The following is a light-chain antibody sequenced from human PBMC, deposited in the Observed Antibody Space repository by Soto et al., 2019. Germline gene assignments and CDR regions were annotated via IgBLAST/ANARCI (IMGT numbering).Light chain of an antibody. J-gene: IGKJ4*01. V-gene: IGKV3-20*01. Sequence: EVVLTLSPGTLSLSPGERATLSCRASQSVSNDYLDWYQQKPGQAPRLLLYAASNRATGVPDRVSGSGSGTDFTLTISRLGPEDFAVYYCQQYGNSPLTFGGGTKVEIK. CDR3: QQYGNSPLT. CDR2: AAS. CDR1: QSVSNDY.